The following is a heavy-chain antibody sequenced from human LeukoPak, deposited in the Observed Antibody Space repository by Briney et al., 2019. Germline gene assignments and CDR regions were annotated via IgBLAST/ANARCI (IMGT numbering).Heavy chain of an antibody. V-gene: IGHV3-11*01. CDR2: ISSSGSTT. D-gene: IGHD6-19*01. CDR3: ARCIAVAAPAY. Sequence: GGSLRLSSAASGFTFSDYYMSWIRQAPGKGLEWVSYISSSGSTTYYADSVKGRFTISRDNSKNTLYLQMNSLRAEDTAVYYCARCIAVAAPAYWGQGTLVTVSS. CDR1: GFTFSDYY. J-gene: IGHJ4*02.